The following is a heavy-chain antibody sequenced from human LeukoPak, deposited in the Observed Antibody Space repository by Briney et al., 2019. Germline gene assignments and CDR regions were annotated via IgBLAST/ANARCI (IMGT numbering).Heavy chain of an antibody. Sequence: PSETLSLTCTVSGGSISSYYWSWIRQPPGRGLEWIGHIYYSGSTNYNPSLKSRVTISVDTSKNQFSLKLSSVIAADTAVYYCARGYSYGFDYWGQGTLVTVSS. J-gene: IGHJ4*02. V-gene: IGHV4-59*01. CDR3: ARGYSYGFDY. CDR1: GGSISSYY. CDR2: IYYSGST. D-gene: IGHD5-18*01.